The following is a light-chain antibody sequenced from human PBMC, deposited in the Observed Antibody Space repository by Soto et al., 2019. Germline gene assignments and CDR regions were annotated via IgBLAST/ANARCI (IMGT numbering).Light chain of an antibody. J-gene: IGLJ2*01. CDR2: EVN. Sequence: QSVLTQPPSASGSPGQSVTISCTGASSDVGGYSYVSWYQQHPGKAPKLMIYEVNKRPSGVPDRFSGSKSGNTASLTVSGLQDEDEADYYCSSYTGSNNVVFGGGTKLTVL. CDR3: SSYTGSNNVV. V-gene: IGLV2-8*01. CDR1: SSDVGGYSY.